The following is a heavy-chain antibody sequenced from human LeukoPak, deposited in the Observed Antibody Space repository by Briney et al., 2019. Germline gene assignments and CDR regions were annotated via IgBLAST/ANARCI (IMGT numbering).Heavy chain of an antibody. CDR3: ASSLGYCSSTSCYFWFDP. CDR1: GGSISSGDYY. V-gene: IGHV4-30-4*01. CDR2: IYYSGST. J-gene: IGHJ5*02. D-gene: IGHD2-2*01. Sequence: SETLSLTCTVSGGSISSGDYYWSWIRQPPGKGLEWIGYIYYSGSTYYNPSLKSRVTISVDTSKNQFSLKLSSVTAAETAVYYCASSLGYCSSTSCYFWFDPWGQGTLVTVSS.